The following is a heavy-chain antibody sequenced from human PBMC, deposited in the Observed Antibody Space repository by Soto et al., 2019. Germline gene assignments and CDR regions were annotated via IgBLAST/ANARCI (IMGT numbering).Heavy chain of an antibody. CDR3: ARDDDYPDNGFDY. CDR2: ILNDASGH. J-gene: IGHJ4*02. D-gene: IGHD4-17*01. CDR1: GFTFSRHG. Sequence: QVQLVESGGGVVQPGTSLRLSCATSGFTFSRHGMHWVRQTPGKGLEWLAVILNDASGHWYADSVKGRFIVSRDNFDNMLYLQMNGLRLEDTGMYYCARDDDYPDNGFDYWGQGTLVTVSS. V-gene: IGHV3-33*01.